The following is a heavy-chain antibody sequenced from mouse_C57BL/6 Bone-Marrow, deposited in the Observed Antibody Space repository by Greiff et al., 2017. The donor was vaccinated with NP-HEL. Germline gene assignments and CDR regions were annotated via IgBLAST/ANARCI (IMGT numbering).Heavy chain of an antibody. Sequence: VHVKQSGAELVRPGASVKLSCTASGFNIKDDYMHWVKQRPEQGLEWIGWIDPENGDTEYASKFQGKATITADTSSNTAYLQLSSLTSEDTAVYYCTTGWFPNSSWFAYWGQGTLVTVSA. CDR3: TTGWFPNSSWFAY. CDR1: GFNIKDDY. CDR2: IDPENGDT. D-gene: IGHD2-3*01. J-gene: IGHJ3*01. V-gene: IGHV14-4*01.